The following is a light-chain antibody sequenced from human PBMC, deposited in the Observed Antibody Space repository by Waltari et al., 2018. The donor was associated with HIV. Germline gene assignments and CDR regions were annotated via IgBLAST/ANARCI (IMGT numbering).Light chain of an antibody. CDR3: QQANNFPHS. V-gene: IGKV1-12*01. CDR1: QSIGTS. Sequence: DTQLTQSPSSVSESVGDRVTITCRASQSIGTSVAWYQQNPARTPKLLIFEAARLQTGVPSRFSGSGSGTDFTLTITSLQPEDLATYYCQQANNFPHSFGQGT. CDR2: EAA. J-gene: IGKJ2*03.